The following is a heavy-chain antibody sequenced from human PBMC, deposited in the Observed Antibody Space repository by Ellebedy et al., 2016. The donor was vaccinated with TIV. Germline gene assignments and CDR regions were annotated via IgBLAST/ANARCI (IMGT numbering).Heavy chain of an antibody. V-gene: IGHV1-18*04. D-gene: IGHD3-22*01. CDR1: GYTFSSFG. CDR3: ARAYYYDSIAYYFDS. CDR2: ISAFNGDT. J-gene: IGHJ4*02. Sequence: ASVKVSCKASGYTFSSFGITWVRQAPGQGLEWMGWISAFNGDTNYVQKLQDRVTMTSDSSTSTAYLELRSLRSDDTSMYYCARAYYYDSIAYYFDSWGQGTLVTVSS.